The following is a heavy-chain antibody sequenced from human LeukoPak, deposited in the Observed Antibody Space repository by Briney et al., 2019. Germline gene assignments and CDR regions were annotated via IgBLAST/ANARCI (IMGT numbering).Heavy chain of an antibody. CDR3: ARAQTYYGSGSYLY. V-gene: IGHV3-48*02. D-gene: IGHD3-10*01. Sequence: PGGSLRLSCAASGFTFSSYGMHWVRQAPGKGLEWVSYINSSSSTVYYADSLKGRFTISRDNAKNSLYLQMNSLRDEDTAVYYCARAQTYYGSGSYLYWGQGTLVTVPT. CDR1: GFTFSSYG. J-gene: IGHJ4*02. CDR2: INSSSSTV.